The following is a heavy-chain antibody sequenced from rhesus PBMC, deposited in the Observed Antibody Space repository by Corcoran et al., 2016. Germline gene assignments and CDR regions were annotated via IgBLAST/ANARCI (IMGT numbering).Heavy chain of an antibody. J-gene: IGHJ3*01. CDR3: ARRPYSSWSLGAFDF. CDR2: TNGKVGTP. Sequence: QVQLQESGPGLVKPSETLSLTCAVSGASISSYWWSWIRQPPGKGLEWIGETNGKVGTPHYTPTLKCRVTISKDASKNQFSLKLSSVTSADPAVYYCARRPYSSWSLGAFDFWGQGLRVTVSS. D-gene: IGHD6-13*01. V-gene: IGHV4-80*01. CDR1: GASISSYW.